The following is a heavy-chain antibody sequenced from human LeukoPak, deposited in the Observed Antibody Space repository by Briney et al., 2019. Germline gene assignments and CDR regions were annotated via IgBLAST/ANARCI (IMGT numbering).Heavy chain of an antibody. CDR1: GFTVSSNY. Sequence: GGPLRLSCAASGFTVSSNYMSWVRQAPGKGLEWVSVIYSGGSTYYADSVKGRFTISRHNSKNTLYLQMNSLRAEDTAVYYCARDGGGLAYYYGMDVWGQGTTVTVSS. D-gene: IGHD2-15*01. CDR3: ARDGGGLAYYYGMDV. J-gene: IGHJ6*02. CDR2: IYSGGST. V-gene: IGHV3-53*04.